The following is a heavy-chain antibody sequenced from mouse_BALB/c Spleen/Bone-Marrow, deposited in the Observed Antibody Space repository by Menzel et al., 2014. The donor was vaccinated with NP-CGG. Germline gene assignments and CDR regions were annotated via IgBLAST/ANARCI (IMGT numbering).Heavy chain of an antibody. Sequence: VQLQQSGAELVKPGASVKMSCKASGYTFTSYWMHWVKQRPGQGLEWIGVIDPSDSYTSYNQKFKGKATLTVDTSSSTAYIQLSSLTSEDSAVYYCTRVEVQAMDYWGQGTSVTVSS. V-gene: IGHV1S127*01. D-gene: IGHD2-14*01. CDR2: IDPSDSYT. CDR1: GYTFTSYW. J-gene: IGHJ4*01. CDR3: TRVEVQAMDY.